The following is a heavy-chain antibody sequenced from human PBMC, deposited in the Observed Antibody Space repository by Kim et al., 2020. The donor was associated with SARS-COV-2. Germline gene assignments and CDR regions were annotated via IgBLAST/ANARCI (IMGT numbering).Heavy chain of an antibody. J-gene: IGHJ4*02. CDR3: ARRYDYFDY. V-gene: IGHV3-30*01. D-gene: IGHD1-1*01. CDR2: GKKK. Sequence: GKKKYYADSMKGRFTISRDNSKNTLYLQMNSLRSDDTAVYYCARRYDYFDYWGQGTLVTVSS.